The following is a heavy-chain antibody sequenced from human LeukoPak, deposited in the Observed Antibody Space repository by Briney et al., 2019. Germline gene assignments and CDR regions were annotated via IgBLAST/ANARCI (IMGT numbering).Heavy chain of an antibody. CDR3: EKDDNYIRFLS. CDR2: MKGDASLI. CDR1: GFTFGNFW. V-gene: IGHV3-7*04. J-gene: IGHJ5*02. D-gene: IGHD3-16*01. Sequence: TGGSLRLSCAASGFTFGNFWMSWVRQAPGRGLQWVASMKGDASLIYYVDSVKGRFTISRDNARNSLYLQMNSLRVEDTAVYYCEKDDNYIRFLSWGQGTLVTVSS.